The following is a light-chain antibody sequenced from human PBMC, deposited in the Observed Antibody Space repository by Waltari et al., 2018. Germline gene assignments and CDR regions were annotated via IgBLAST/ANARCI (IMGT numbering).Light chain of an antibody. Sequence: QSVLTQPPSVSGAPGQRVTISCTGSSSNIGAPYDVHWYPQFPGTAPRLLIYRNNNRPSGVPDRFSGSKSGTSASLAITGLQADDEADYYCQSYDNTISGSVFGGGTKLTVL. CDR1: SSNIGAPYD. V-gene: IGLV1-40*01. CDR2: RNN. J-gene: IGLJ3*02. CDR3: QSYDNTISGSV.